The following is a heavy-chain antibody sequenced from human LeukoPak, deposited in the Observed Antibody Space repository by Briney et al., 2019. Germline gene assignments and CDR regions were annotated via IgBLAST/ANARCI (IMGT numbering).Heavy chain of an antibody. V-gene: IGHV1-18*01. CDR2: IRVETGNT. D-gene: IGHD3-22*01. J-gene: IGHJ3*02. CDR3: ARDVHTMIALAGDAFDI. Sequence: ASVKVSCKASGYTFTSYGINWVRQAPGQGLEWMGWIRVETGNTQLTRKFQGRVTMTTDTSTNTAYMELRGLRSDDTAVYYCARDVHTMIALAGDAFDIWGQGTMVTVSS. CDR1: GYTFTSYG.